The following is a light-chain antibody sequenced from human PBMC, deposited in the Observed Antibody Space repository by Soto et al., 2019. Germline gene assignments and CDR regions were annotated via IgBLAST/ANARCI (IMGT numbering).Light chain of an antibody. V-gene: IGLV2-14*01. CDR1: SSDVGGYNY. CDR3: ISYTDRQSYL. Sequence: QSVLTQPASVSGSPGQSITISCTGTSSDVGGYNYVSWYQQHPGKASKLMIYEVSNRPSGVSNRFSGSKSGNTASLTISGLQAEDEADYYCISYTDRQSYLFGTGTKVTVL. CDR2: EVS. J-gene: IGLJ1*01.